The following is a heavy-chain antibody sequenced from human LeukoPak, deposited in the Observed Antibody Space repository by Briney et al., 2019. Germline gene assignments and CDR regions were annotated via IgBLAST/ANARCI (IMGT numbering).Heavy chain of an antibody. V-gene: IGHV3-30*04. CDR1: GFTFSSYA. CDR2: ISYDGSNK. D-gene: IGHD6-19*01. Sequence: GGSLRLSCAASGFTFSSYAMHWVRQAPGKGLEWVAVISYDGSNKYYADSVKGRFTISRDNSKNTLYLQMNSLRAEDTALYYCARDAPYSSGWYGDGFDYWGQGTLVTVSS. J-gene: IGHJ4*02. CDR3: ARDAPYSSGWYGDGFDY.